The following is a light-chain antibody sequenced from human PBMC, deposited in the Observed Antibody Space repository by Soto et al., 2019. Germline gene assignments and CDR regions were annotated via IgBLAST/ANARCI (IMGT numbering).Light chain of an antibody. V-gene: IGKV1-5*01. CDR3: QQYNSYPWT. Sequence: DIQMTQSPSTLSASVGDRVTITCRASQSISSWLAWYQQKPGKAPKLLIYDASSLERGVPSRFSGSGSGTEFTLTISSLQPDDVATYYCQQYNSYPWTFGQGTQVEIK. J-gene: IGKJ1*01. CDR2: DAS. CDR1: QSISSW.